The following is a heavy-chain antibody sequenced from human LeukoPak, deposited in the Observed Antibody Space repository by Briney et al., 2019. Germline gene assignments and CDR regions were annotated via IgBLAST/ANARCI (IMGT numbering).Heavy chain of an antibody. CDR2: ISYDGSNK. Sequence: GGSLRLSCAASGFTFSSYAMHWVRQAPGKGLEWVAVISYDGSNKYYADSVKGRFTISRDNSKNTLYLQMNSLRAEDTAVYYCAKGSSGPMGAHWYFDYWGQGTLLTVSS. D-gene: IGHD3-22*01. V-gene: IGHV3-30-3*01. CDR1: GFTFSSYA. CDR3: AKGSSGPMGAHWYFDY. J-gene: IGHJ4*02.